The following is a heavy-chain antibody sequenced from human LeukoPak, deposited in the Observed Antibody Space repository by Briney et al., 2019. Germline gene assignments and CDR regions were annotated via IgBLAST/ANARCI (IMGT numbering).Heavy chain of an antibody. Sequence: GGSLRLSCAASGFTFSSNWMHWVRQAPGKGLVWVSRINSDGRSTSYADSVKGRFTISRDNAKNSLYLQMNSLRAEDTALYYCAKDEERGGYYSPIDYWGQGTLVTVSS. CDR2: INSDGRST. V-gene: IGHV3-74*01. D-gene: IGHD3-22*01. CDR1: GFTFSSNW. CDR3: AKDEERGGYYSPIDY. J-gene: IGHJ4*02.